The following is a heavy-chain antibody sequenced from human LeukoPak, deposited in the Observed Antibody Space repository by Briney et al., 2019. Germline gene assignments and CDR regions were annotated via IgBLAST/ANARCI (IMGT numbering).Heavy chain of an antibody. CDR1: GFTFSTYA. CDR2: ISGSGNSA. CDR3: AKDTWIQLWLPLW. Sequence: GGSLRLSCAASGFTFSTYAMTWVRQAPGRGLEWVSGISGSGNSAYYADSVRGRFTISRDNSKNTLYLQMNSLRAEDTAVYYCAKDTWIQLWLPLWWGQGTLVTVSS. D-gene: IGHD5-18*01. V-gene: IGHV3-23*01. J-gene: IGHJ4*02.